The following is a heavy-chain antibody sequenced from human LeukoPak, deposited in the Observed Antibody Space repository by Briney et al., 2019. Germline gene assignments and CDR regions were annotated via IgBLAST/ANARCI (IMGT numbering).Heavy chain of an antibody. CDR2: IKSKTDGGTT. CDR1: GFTFSSYS. Sequence: GGSLRLSCAASGFTFSSYSMNWVRQAPGKGLEWVGRIKSKTDGGTTDYAAPVKGRFTTSRDDSKNTLYLQMNSLKTEDTAVYYCTTDGDSGQLVRGTWDRYYMDVWGKGTTVTVSS. V-gene: IGHV3-15*01. CDR3: TTDGDSGQLVRGTWDRYYMDV. D-gene: IGHD6-6*01. J-gene: IGHJ6*03.